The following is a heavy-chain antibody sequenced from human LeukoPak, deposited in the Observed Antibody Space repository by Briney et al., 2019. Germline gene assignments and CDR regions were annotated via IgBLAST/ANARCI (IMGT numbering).Heavy chain of an antibody. CDR2: ISSSGTTI. J-gene: IGHJ4*02. CDR3: ARGGYSSGWTLYFDY. CDR1: GFTFGDYY. D-gene: IGHD6-19*01. V-gene: IGHV3-11*04. Sequence: GGSLRLSCAASGFTFGDYYMSWIRQAPGKGLEWISYISSSGTTIYYGDSVKGRFTISRDNAKNSLYLQMNSLRAEDTAVYYCARGGYSSGWTLYFDYWGQGTLVTVSS.